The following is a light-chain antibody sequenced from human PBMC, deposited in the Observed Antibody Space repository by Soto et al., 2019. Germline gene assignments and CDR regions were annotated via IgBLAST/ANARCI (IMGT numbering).Light chain of an antibody. CDR3: QQCATSPLT. V-gene: IGKV3-20*01. J-gene: IGKJ1*01. CDR2: DAS. CDR1: QTVLKNY. Sequence: EIVLTQSPDTLSLSPGERATLSCRTSQTVLKNYLAWYQQKPGQAPRLLIYDASRRASGIPDRFSGSGSGTDFTLTISRLEPEDFAVYYCQQCATSPLTFGQGTRVEIK.